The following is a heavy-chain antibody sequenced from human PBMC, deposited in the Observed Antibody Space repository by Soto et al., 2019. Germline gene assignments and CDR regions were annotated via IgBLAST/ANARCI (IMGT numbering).Heavy chain of an antibody. V-gene: IGHV4-34*01. Sequence: SETLSLTCAVYGGSFSGYYWSWIRQPPGKGLEWIGEINHSGSTNYNPSLKSRVTISVDTSKNQFSLKLSSVTAADTAVHYCASTFYYYDMQSIDYWGQGTLVTVSS. CDR2: INHSGST. CDR1: GGSFSGYY. CDR3: ASTFYYYDMQSIDY. J-gene: IGHJ4*02. D-gene: IGHD3-22*01.